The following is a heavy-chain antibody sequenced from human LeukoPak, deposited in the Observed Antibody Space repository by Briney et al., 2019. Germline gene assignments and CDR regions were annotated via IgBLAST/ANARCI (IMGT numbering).Heavy chain of an antibody. CDR1: GFTFSSYA. J-gene: IGHJ4*02. Sequence: GGSLRLSCAASGFTFSSYAMSWVRQAPGKGLEWVSAISGSGGSTYYADSVKGRFTISRDDSKNTLYLQMNSLRAEDTAVYYCAKDDEKSAADPHHFDYWGQGTLVTVSS. CDR2: ISGSGGST. V-gene: IGHV3-23*01. D-gene: IGHD6-25*01. CDR3: AKDDEKSAADPHHFDY.